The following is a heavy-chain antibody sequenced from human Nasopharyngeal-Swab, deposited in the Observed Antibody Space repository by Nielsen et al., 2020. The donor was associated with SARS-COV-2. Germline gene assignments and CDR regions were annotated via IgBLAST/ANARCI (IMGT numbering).Heavy chain of an antibody. CDR1: GGSITPSNY. Sequence: SETLSLTCVVSGGSITPSNYWSWVRQSPGKGLEWIAEIYHTGDTYLNPSLSSRVTISVDKSNNQFSLKLSSVTAADTAVYFCAKELHSTHAFDFWGQGTVVTVSS. J-gene: IGHJ3*01. CDR2: IYHTGDT. CDR3: AKELHSTHAFDF. V-gene: IGHV4-4*02.